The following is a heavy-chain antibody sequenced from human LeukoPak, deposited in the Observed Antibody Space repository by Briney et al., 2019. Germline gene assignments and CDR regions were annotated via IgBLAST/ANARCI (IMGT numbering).Heavy chain of an antibody. V-gene: IGHV3-30*18. CDR3: AKSMVATMMTFDY. CDR2: ISYDGSNK. CDR1: GFTFSSYG. J-gene: IGHJ4*02. D-gene: IGHD5-12*01. Sequence: GESLRLSCAASGFTFSSYGIHWVRQAPGKGLEWVAVISYDGSNKYYADSVKGRFTISRDNSKNTLYLQMNSLRAEDTAVYYCAKSMVATMMTFDYWGQGTLVTLSS.